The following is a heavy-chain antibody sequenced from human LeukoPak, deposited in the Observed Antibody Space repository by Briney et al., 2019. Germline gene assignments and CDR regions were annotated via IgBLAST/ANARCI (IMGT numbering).Heavy chain of an antibody. CDR2: INHSGST. V-gene: IGHV4-34*01. CDR3: ATFTAMVPN. D-gene: IGHD5-18*01. CDR1: VGSFSGYY. J-gene: IGHJ4*02. Sequence: SETLSLTCAVYVGSFSGYYWSWIRQPPGKGLEWIGEINHSGSTNYNPSLKSRVTISVDTSKNQFSLKLSSVTAADTAVYYCATFTAMVPNWGQGTLVTVSS.